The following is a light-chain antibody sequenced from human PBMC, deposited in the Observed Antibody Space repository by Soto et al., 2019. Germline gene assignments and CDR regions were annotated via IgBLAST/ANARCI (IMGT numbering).Light chain of an antibody. CDR1: SSNIGGNS. J-gene: IGLJ1*01. CDR3: GSWDSSLSAYV. Sequence: VLTXPHSVSAAPGQKVTISCSGSSSNIGGNSVSWYQQLPGTAPKLLIYDDNKRPSGIPDRFSGSKSGTSATLGITGFRTGDEADYYCGSWDSSLSAYVFGTGTKVPVL. V-gene: IGLV1-51*01. CDR2: DDN.